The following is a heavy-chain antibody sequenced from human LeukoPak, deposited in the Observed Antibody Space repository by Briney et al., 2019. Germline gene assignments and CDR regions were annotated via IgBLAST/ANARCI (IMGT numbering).Heavy chain of an antibody. V-gene: IGHV3-23*01. CDR1: GFTFSSYA. CDR3: AKLPIVVVVAATGWFDP. J-gene: IGHJ5*02. Sequence: GGSLRLSCAASGFTFSSYAMSWVRQAPGKGLEWVSAISGSGGSTYYADSVKGRFTISRDNSKNTLYLQMNSLRAEDTAVYYCAKLPIVVVVAATGWFDPWGQGTLVTVSS. D-gene: IGHD2-15*01. CDR2: ISGSGGST.